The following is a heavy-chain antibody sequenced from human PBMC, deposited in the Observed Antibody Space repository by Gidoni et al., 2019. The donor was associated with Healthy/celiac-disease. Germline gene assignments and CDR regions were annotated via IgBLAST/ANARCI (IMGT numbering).Heavy chain of an antibody. J-gene: IGHJ3*02. CDR1: GFTLGDYA. CDR2: IRSKAYGGTT. V-gene: IGHV3-49*03. Sequence: EVQLVESGGGLVQPGRSLRLSCPASGFTLGDYAMRWFRRAPGKGLEWVGFIRSKAYGGTTEYAASVKGRFTISRDDSKSIAYLQMNSLKTEDTAVYYCTRDRVSQLEGEMATIVDAFDIWGQGTMVTVSS. D-gene: IGHD5-12*01. CDR3: TRDRVSQLEGEMATIVDAFDI.